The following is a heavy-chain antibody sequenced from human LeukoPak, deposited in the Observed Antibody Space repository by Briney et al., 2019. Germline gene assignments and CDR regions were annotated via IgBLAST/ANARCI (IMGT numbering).Heavy chain of an antibody. Sequence: SSQTLSLSCTVSGGSISSGGYYWSWIRQHPGKGLEWIGYIYYSGSTYYNPSLKSRVTISVDTSKNQFSLKLSSVTAADTAVYYCARERVGSYYYDNRGYYPDAFDIWGQGTMVTVSS. V-gene: IGHV4-31*03. CDR2: IYYSGST. J-gene: IGHJ3*02. CDR1: GGSISSGGYY. D-gene: IGHD3-22*01. CDR3: ARERVGSYYYDNRGYYPDAFDI.